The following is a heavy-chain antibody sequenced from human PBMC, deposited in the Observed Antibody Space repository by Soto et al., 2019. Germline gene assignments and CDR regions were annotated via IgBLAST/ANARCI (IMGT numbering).Heavy chain of an antibody. D-gene: IGHD6-19*01. V-gene: IGHV1-2*02. Sequence: ASVKVSCKASGYTFTGYYMHWVRQAPGQGLEWMGWINPNSGGTKYSQKFQGRVTITRDTSASTAYMELSSLRSEDTAVYYCARRLGSGWYDDAFDIWGQGTLVTVSS. J-gene: IGHJ3*02. CDR1: GYTFTGYY. CDR3: ARRLGSGWYDDAFDI. CDR2: INPNSGGT.